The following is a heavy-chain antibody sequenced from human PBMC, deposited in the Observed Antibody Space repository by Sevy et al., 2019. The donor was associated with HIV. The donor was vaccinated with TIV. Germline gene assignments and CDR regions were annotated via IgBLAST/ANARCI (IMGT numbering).Heavy chain of an antibody. J-gene: IGHJ4*02. CDR3: AKDRSGSWSVDY. V-gene: IGHV3-30*18. CDR2: ISYDGKNE. Sequence: GGSLRLSCAGSGFTFYNYGIHWVRQAPGKGLEWVTMISYDGKNENYADSVKGRSTISRDNSKNTVYLQMNSLRPDDTAIYYCAKDRSGSWSVDYWGQGTLVTVSS. CDR1: GFTFYNYG. D-gene: IGHD6-13*01.